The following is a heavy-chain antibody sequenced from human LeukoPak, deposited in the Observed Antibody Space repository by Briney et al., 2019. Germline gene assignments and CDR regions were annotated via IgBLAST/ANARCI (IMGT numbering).Heavy chain of an antibody. D-gene: IGHD4-4*01. CDR3: ARVPYSNYRYYYGMDV. CDR2: IIPILGIV. J-gene: IGHJ6*02. V-gene: IGHV1-69*04. CDR1: GGAFSSYA. Sequence: SVKVSCKASGGAFSSYAISWVRQAPGQGLEWMGRIIPILGIVNYAQKFQGRVTITADKSTSTAYMELSSLRSEDTAVYYCARVPYSNYRYYYGMDVWGQGTTVTVSS.